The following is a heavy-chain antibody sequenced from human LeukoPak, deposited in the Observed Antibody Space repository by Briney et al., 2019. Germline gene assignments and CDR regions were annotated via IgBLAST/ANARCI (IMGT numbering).Heavy chain of an antibody. V-gene: IGHV1-2*02. CDR1: GYTFTDFY. CDR3: ASHSGNYFDMNGYWDDPLDV. CDR2: INPKSGNT. D-gene: IGHD3-22*01. J-gene: IGHJ3*01. Sequence: GASVKVSCKASGYTFTDFYIHWVRQAPGQGLQWMGWINPKSGNTKYAQNFQGRVSMTRDTSISTAYMDLRSLRPDDTAVFFCASHSGNYFDMNGYWDDPLDVWGQGTMVIVSS.